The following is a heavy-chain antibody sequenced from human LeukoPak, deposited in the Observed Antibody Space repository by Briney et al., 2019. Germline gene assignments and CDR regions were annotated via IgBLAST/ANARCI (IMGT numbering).Heavy chain of an antibody. CDR1: GFTFSSYA. CDR3: ATHITMVRGIGAFDI. J-gene: IGHJ3*02. Sequence: GGSLRLSCAASGFTFSSYAMSWVRQTPGKGLEWVSTFSSSGGSTYYADSVKGRFTISRDNSKNTLYLQMNSLRAEDTAVYYCATHITMVRGIGAFDIWGQGTMVTVSS. V-gene: IGHV3-23*01. CDR2: FSSSGGST. D-gene: IGHD3-10*01.